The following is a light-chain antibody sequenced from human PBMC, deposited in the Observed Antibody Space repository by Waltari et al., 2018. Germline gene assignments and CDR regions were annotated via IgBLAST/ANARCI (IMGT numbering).Light chain of an antibody. CDR1: RAIANN. CDR3: QQFNTGYS. J-gene: IGKJ2*01. V-gene: IGKV3-15*01. CDR2: DAS. Sequence: EIVMTQSPVTLSVSPGEAATLSCRANRAIANNLAWYQQKPGQPLRLLIYDASTRATVIPARFSGSWSGAEFTLTITSLQSEDSAVYFCQQFNTGYSFGQGTKWEIK.